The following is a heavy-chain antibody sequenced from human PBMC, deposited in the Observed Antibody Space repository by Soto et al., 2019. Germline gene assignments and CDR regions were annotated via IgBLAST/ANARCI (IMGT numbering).Heavy chain of an antibody. CDR1: GFTFSSYA. D-gene: IGHD2-15*01. V-gene: IGHV3-23*01. CDR3: ANFRYFGSGGSLLFDY. Sequence: GGSLRLSCAASGFTFSSYAMSWVRQAPGKGLEWVSAISGSGGSTYYADSVKGRFTISRDNSKNTLYLQMNSLRAEDTAVYYCANFRYFGSGGSLLFDYWGQGTLVTVSS. J-gene: IGHJ4*02. CDR2: ISGSGGST.